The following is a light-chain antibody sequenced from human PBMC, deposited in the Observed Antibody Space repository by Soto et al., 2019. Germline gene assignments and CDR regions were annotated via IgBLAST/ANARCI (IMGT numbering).Light chain of an antibody. J-gene: IGLJ2*01. CDR1: NSDVGGYHS. Sequence: QSALTQPPSASGSPGQSVTISCTGTNSDVGGYHSVSWYQQHPGKAPQLLIYEVSKRPSGVPDRFSGSKSGSTASLTVSGLQAEDEADYYCSPYAGRSHLLFGGGTKLTVL. CDR2: EVS. V-gene: IGLV2-8*01. CDR3: SPYAGRSHLL.